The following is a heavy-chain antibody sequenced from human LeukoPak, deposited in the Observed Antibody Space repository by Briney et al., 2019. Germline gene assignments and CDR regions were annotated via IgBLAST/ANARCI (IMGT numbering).Heavy chain of an antibody. CDR1: GGSINSYY. D-gene: IGHD3-22*01. CDR3: ARRYYDDSGYYSDYFDY. V-gene: IGHV4-59*01. CDR2: IYYSGST. J-gene: IGHJ4*02. Sequence: PSETLSLTCTVSGGSINSYYWSWIRQPPGKGLEWIGYIYYSGSTTYNPSLKSRVTISIDTSKNQLSLKVSSVTAADTAVYYCARRYYDDSGYYSDYFDYWGQGTLVTVSS.